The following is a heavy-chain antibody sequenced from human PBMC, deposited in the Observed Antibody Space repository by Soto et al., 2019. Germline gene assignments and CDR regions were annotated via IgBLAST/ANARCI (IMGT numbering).Heavy chain of an antibody. CDR3: TTTLVGLELLLYYFDY. CDR1: GFTFSSYA. CDR2: ISHDGINK. V-gene: IGHV3-30-3*01. J-gene: IGHJ4*02. Sequence: QVLLVDSGGGVVQPGRSLRLSCAASGFTFSSYAMNWVRQAPGKGLEWVALISHDGINKYYADSVRGRFTISRDSSTNTLYLQMNSLKTEDTAVYYCTTTLVGLELLLYYFDYWGQGTLVTVSS. D-gene: IGHD1-26*01.